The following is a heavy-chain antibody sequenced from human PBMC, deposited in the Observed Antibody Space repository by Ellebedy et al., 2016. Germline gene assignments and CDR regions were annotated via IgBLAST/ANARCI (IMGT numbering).Heavy chain of an antibody. J-gene: IGHJ6*02. CDR3: ATGIPAVSAAIVYPRRYDLDL. CDR2: IAVGSGRT. V-gene: IGHV1-58*02. D-gene: IGHD2-2*01. CDR1: GFTFSYSA. Sequence: SVKVSXKASGFTFSYSAIQWVRQARGQPLEWVGWIAVGSGRTNFAQRFQDRISIISDVSTRTVSMELSNLRSEDTAVYYCATGIPAVSAAIVYPRRYDLDLWGQGTSVTVSS.